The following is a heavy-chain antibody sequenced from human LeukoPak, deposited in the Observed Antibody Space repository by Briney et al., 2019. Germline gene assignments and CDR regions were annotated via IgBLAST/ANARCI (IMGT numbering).Heavy chain of an antibody. CDR1: GGSISSNY. Sequence: PSETLSLTCIVSGGSISSNYWSWTRQSAGKGLEYIGRVYGSGRTDYSPSVKSRVTMSVDTSKNQFSLKLTPVTAADTAIYYCARDGAATFSDYWGQGTLVTVSS. CDR3: ARDGAATFSDY. J-gene: IGHJ4*02. D-gene: IGHD1-26*01. V-gene: IGHV4-4*07. CDR2: VYGSGRT.